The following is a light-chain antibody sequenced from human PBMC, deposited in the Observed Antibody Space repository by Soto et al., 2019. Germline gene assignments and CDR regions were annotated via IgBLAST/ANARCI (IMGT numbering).Light chain of an antibody. J-gene: IGKJ1*01. CDR2: DAS. Sequence: DIQMTQSPSTLSASVGDRVTITCRASQSISSWLAWYQQKPGKAPKLLIYDASSLESGVPSRFSGSGSGTEFTLTISSLQTDDFATYYCQQYKSYSGTFGQGTKVEIK. CDR3: QQYKSYSGT. V-gene: IGKV1-5*01. CDR1: QSISSW.